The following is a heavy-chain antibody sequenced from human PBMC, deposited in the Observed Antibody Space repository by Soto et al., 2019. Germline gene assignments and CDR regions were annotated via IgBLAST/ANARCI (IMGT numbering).Heavy chain of an antibody. Sequence: GGSLGLSCAASGFTFSSYLMSWVRQSPGKGLEWVANIKQDGSEKYYVDSVKGRFTISRDNAKNSLYLQMNSLRAEDTAVYYCATSLVWDTAMVMVKDYWGQGTLVTVSS. V-gene: IGHV3-7*03. CDR2: IKQDGSEK. D-gene: IGHD5-18*01. CDR1: GFTFSSYL. J-gene: IGHJ4*02. CDR3: ATSLVWDTAMVMVKDY.